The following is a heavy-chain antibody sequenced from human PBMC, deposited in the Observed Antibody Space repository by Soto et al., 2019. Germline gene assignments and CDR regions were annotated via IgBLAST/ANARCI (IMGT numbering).Heavy chain of an antibody. CDR1: GGSFSGYY. Sequence: SETLSLTCAVYGGSFSGYYWSWIRQPPGKGLEWIGEINHSGSTNYNPSLKSRVTISVDTSKNQFSLKLSSVTAADTAVYYCAMITQRGYRSYYDFWSGYLHNWFDPWGQGTLVTVSS. D-gene: IGHD3-3*01. J-gene: IGHJ5*02. V-gene: IGHV4-34*01. CDR2: INHSGST. CDR3: AMITQRGYRSYYDFWSGYLHNWFDP.